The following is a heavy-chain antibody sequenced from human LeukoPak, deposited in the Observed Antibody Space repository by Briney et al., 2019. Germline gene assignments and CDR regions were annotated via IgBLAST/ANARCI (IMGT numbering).Heavy chain of an antibody. D-gene: IGHD3-22*01. J-gene: IGHJ4*02. CDR1: GYSISSGYY. CDR2: IYHSGST. V-gene: IGHV4-38-2*02. CDR3: AREKITMIVVAYYEGFDY. Sequence: SETLSLTCTVSGYSISSGYYWGWIRQPPGKGLEWIGSIYHSGSTYYNPSLKSRVTISVDTSKNQFSLKLSSVTAADTAVYYCAREKITMIVVAYYEGFDYWGQGTLVTVSS.